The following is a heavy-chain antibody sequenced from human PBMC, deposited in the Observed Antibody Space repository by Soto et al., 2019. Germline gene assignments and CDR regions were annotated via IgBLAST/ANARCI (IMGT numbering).Heavy chain of an antibody. CDR1: GGSISSGGYY. CDR3: ARRGYSYGYDRYFDY. V-gene: IGHV4-31*03. Sequence: SETLSLTCTVSGGSISSGGYYWSWIRQHPGKGLEWIGYIYYSGSTYYNPSLKSRVTISVDTSKNQFSLKLSSVTAADTAVYYCARRGYSYGYDRYFDYWGQGTLVTVSS. CDR2: IYYSGST. D-gene: IGHD5-18*01. J-gene: IGHJ4*02.